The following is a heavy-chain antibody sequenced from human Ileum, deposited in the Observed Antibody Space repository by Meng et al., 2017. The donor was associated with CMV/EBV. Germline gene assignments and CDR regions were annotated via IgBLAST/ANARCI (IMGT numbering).Heavy chain of an antibody. V-gene: IGHV3-23*01. CDR1: GFSFTTYA. D-gene: IGHD2-8*02. J-gene: IGHJ4*02. CDR2: ISGGQYNT. Sequence: GGSLRLSCAASGFSFTTYAMSWVRQAPGKGLEWVSTISGGQYNTYYADSLKGRFTISRDASKNTLFLQMSSLRAEDTAVYYCVTPPKNFWWYFDYWGQGTMVTVSS. CDR3: VTPPKNFWWYFDY.